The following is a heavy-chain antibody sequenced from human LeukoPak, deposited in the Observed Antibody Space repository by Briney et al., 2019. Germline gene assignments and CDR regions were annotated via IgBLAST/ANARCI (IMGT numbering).Heavy chain of an antibody. D-gene: IGHD3-10*01. V-gene: IGHV3-23*01. CDR2: ISGSGGST. Sequence: GGSLRLSCAASGFTFSSYAMSWVRQAPGKGLEWVSAISGSGGSTYYADSVKGRFTVSRDNSKNTLYLQMNSLRAEGTALYHCARGWFGELDYWGQGTLVTVSS. CDR1: GFTFSSYA. J-gene: IGHJ4*02. CDR3: ARGWFGELDY.